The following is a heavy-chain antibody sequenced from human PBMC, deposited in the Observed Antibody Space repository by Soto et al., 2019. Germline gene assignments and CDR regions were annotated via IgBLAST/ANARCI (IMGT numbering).Heavy chain of an antibody. Sequence: QMQLVQSGAEVKKTGSSVKVSCKASGYTFTYRYLHWVRQAPGQALEWMGWITPFNGNTNYAQKLQDRVTITRDRSMSTAYMELSSLRSEDTAMYYCASGYCTNGVCPNWFDPWGQGTLVTVSS. CDR3: ASGYCTNGVCPNWFDP. J-gene: IGHJ5*02. D-gene: IGHD2-8*01. CDR2: ITPFNGNT. V-gene: IGHV1-45*02. CDR1: GYTFTYRY.